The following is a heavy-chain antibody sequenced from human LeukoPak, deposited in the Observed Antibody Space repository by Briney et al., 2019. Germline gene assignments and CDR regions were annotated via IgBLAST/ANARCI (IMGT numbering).Heavy chain of an antibody. CDR2: IYYSGST. CDR1: GGSISSSSYY. CDR3: ATTLGYCGGGSCHN. D-gene: IGHD2-15*01. V-gene: IGHV4-39*07. Sequence: KSSETLSLTCTVSGGSISSSSYYWGWIRQPPGKGLEWIGSIYYSGSTYYNPSLASRVTISVDTSKNQFSLKLSSVTAADTAVYYCATTLGYCGGGSCHNWGQGTLVTVSS. J-gene: IGHJ4*02.